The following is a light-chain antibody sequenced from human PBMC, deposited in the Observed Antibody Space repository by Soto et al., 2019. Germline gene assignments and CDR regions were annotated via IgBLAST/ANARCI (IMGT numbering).Light chain of an antibody. CDR1: QSVSSSY. CDR2: ATS. V-gene: IGKV3-20*01. CDR3: QQYDNSLYT. J-gene: IGKJ2*01. Sequence: EIVLTQSPGTLSLSPGERATLSCRASQSVSSSYLAWYQQRPGQAPRLLIYATSSRATDTPDRFSGSGSGTDFTLTISRLEPEDFAVYYCQQYDNSLYTFGQGTKLESK.